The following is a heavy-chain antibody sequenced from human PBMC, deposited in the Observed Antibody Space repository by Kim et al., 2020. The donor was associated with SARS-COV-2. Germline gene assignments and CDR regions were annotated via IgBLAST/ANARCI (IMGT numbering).Heavy chain of an antibody. CDR2: ISYDGSNK. D-gene: IGHD3-10*01. CDR3: ARDFADGSGSPIHY. Sequence: GGSLRLSCAASGFTFSSYGMHWVRQAPGKGLEWVAVISYDGSNKYYADSVKGRFTISRDNSKNTLYLQMNSLRAEDTAVYYCARDFADGSGSPIHYWGQGTLVTVSS. J-gene: IGHJ4*02. V-gene: IGHV3-33*05. CDR1: GFTFSSYG.